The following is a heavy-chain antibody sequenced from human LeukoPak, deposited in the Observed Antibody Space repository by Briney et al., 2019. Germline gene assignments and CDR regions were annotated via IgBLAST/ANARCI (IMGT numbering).Heavy chain of an antibody. CDR3: ARTNWYFDL. CDR1: GYSISSGYY. J-gene: IGHJ2*01. V-gene: IGHV4-38-2*01. CDR2: IYHSGST. Sequence: PSETLSLTCAVSGYSISSGYYWGWIRQPPGKGLEWIGSIYHSGSTYHNPSLKSRVTMSVDTSKNQFSLKLSSVTAADTAVYYCARTNWYFDLWGRGTLVTVSS.